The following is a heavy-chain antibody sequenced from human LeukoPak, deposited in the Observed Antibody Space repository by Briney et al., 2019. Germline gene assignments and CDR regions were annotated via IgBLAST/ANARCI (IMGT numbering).Heavy chain of an antibody. CDR1: GYTFTSYG. CDR3: ARFDAKYYYDSSGYDY. Sequence: GASVKVSCKASGYTFTSYGINWVRQATGQGLEWMGWMNPNSGNTGYAQKFQGRVTMTRNTSISTAYMELSSLRSEDTAVYYCARFDAKYYYDSSGYDYWGQGTLVTVSS. D-gene: IGHD3-22*01. J-gene: IGHJ4*02. CDR2: MNPNSGNT. V-gene: IGHV1-8*02.